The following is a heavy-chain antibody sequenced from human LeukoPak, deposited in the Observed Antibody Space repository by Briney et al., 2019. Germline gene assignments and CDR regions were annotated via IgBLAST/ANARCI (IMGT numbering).Heavy chain of an antibody. Sequence: GGSLRLSCAASGFTFSKYGMNWVRQAPGKGLEWVSYISPSSSNILYADSVKGRFTISRDNAKNSLYLQMNSLRAQDTAVYYCARTLYYYDSSGYFYWGQGTLVTVSS. CDR3: ARTLYYYDSSGYFY. D-gene: IGHD3-22*01. V-gene: IGHV3-48*01. CDR1: GFTFSKYG. J-gene: IGHJ4*02. CDR2: ISPSSSNI.